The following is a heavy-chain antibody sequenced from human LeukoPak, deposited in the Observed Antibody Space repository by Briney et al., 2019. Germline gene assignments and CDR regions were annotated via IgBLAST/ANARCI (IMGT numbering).Heavy chain of an antibody. Sequence: GGSLRLSCAASGFTFDDYAMYWVRQAPGKGLEWVSGISWNSNRIAYADSVKGRFTISRDNAKNSLHLQMISLRAEDTAVYYCARDQGAWGYGYNFDYWGQGTLVTVSS. D-gene: IGHD3-16*01. CDR3: ARDQGAWGYGYNFDY. CDR2: ISWNSNRI. J-gene: IGHJ4*02. V-gene: IGHV3-9*01. CDR1: GFTFDDYA.